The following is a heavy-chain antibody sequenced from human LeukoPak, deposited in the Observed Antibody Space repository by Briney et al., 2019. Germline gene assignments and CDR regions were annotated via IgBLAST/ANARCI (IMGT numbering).Heavy chain of an antibody. CDR2: IVPILGVA. CDR1: GGIFTNYA. CDR3: ASDVTVAAVRMAFDV. Sequence: ASVKVSCKASGGIFTNYAFSWVRQAPGQGLEWVGRIVPILGVAIYPQKFQDRVTITADKSTSTAYMEVTSLTSDDTAMYYCASDVTVAAVRMAFDVWGRGTMVTVSS. V-gene: IGHV1-69*04. D-gene: IGHD2-15*01. J-gene: IGHJ3*01.